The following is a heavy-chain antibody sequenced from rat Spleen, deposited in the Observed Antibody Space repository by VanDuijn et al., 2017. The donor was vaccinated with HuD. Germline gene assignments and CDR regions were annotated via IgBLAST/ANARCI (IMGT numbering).Heavy chain of an antibody. CDR2: ISFDGTTT. CDR1: GFTFSGFP. V-gene: IGHV5-7*01. Sequence: EVQLVESDGGLVQPGRSLKLSCAASGFTFSGFPMAWVRQAPKEGLEWVATISFDGTTTYYRDSVKGRFTISRDVEKSTLFLQMASLRSEDTATYYCATEGDYFDYWGQGTLVTVSS. CDR3: ATEGDYFDY. J-gene: IGHJ3*01. D-gene: IGHD1-7*01.